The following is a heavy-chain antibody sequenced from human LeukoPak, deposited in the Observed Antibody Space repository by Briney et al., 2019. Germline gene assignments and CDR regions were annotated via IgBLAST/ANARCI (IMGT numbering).Heavy chain of an antibody. Sequence: GASVKVSCKASGYTFTGYYMLWVRQAPGQGLEWMGWINPNSGGTNYAQNFQGRVTMTRDTSISTAYMELSRLRSDDTAVYYCARDIFLVGATMVDYWGQGTLVTVSS. J-gene: IGHJ4*02. V-gene: IGHV1-2*02. CDR1: GYTFTGYY. CDR3: ARDIFLVGATMVDY. CDR2: INPNSGGT. D-gene: IGHD1-26*01.